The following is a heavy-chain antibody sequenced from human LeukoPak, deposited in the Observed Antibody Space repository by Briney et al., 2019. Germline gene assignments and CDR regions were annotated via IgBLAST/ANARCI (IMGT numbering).Heavy chain of an antibody. V-gene: IGHV4-39*01. CDR1: GGSISSSSYY. CDR2: IYYSGST. D-gene: IGHD3-10*01. Sequence: SETLSLTCTVSGGSISSSSYYWGWIRQPPGKGLEWIGSIYYSGSTYYNPSLKSRVPISVDTSKNQFFLKLSSVTAADTAVYYCARLLWFGELLRYFDYWGQGTLVTVSS. CDR3: ARLLWFGELLRYFDY. J-gene: IGHJ4*02.